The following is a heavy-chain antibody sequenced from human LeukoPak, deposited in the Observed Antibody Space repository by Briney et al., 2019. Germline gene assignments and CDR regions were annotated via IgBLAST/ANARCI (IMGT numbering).Heavy chain of an antibody. Sequence: PGGSLRLSCAASGFTFSSYGMHWVRQAPGKGLEWVSAISGSGGSTYYADSVKGRFTISRDNSKNTLYLQMNSLRAEDTAVYYCAKIPDSSNAYYFDYWGQGTLVTVSS. CDR2: ISGSGGST. V-gene: IGHV3-23*01. D-gene: IGHD6-13*01. J-gene: IGHJ4*02. CDR3: AKIPDSSNAYYFDY. CDR1: GFTFSSYG.